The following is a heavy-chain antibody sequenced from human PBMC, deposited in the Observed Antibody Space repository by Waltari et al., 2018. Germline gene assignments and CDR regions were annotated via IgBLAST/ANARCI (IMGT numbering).Heavy chain of an antibody. CDR2: SDPTDSYP. V-gene: IGHV5-10-1*03. J-gene: IGHJ5*02. Sequence: EVQLVQSGAEVKKPGESLRISCKASGYTFTYSWITWVRQVPGKGLEWPGKSDPTDSYPHYSPSFRGHGSFSFDKAIGTAYLHWSSLEASDTSIYYCARQKRFGGSSAYWYLWGQGTLVTVSS. CDR3: ARQKRFGGSSAYWYL. CDR1: GYTFTYSW. D-gene: IGHD2-21*01.